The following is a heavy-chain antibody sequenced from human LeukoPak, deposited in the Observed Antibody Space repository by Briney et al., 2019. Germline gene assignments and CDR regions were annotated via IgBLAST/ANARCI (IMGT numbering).Heavy chain of an antibody. D-gene: IGHD3-9*01. CDR3: ARGTRGDILTGYSLGY. CDR1: GYTFTSYD. V-gene: IGHV1-8*01. CDR2: MNPNSGNT. J-gene: IGHJ4*02. Sequence: ASVKVSCKASGYTFTSYDINWVRQAPGQGLEWMGWMNPNSGNTGYSQKFQGRVTTTMNTSISTAYMELSSLRSEDTAVYYCARGTRGDILTGYSLGYWGQGTLVTVSS.